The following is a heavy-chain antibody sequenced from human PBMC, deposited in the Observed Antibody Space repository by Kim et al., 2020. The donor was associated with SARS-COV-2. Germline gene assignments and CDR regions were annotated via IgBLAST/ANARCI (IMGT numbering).Heavy chain of an antibody. V-gene: IGHV3-23*01. Sequence: GGSLRLSCAASGFTFNAYALSWVRQAPGKGLEWVSTISGSGHSTYYAVSVKGRLTISRDDSKNTLYLQMNSLRAVDTAIYYCAKDFGYDNYFYFGLDVWGQGTTVTGSS. CDR2: ISGSGHST. D-gene: IGHD3-22*01. J-gene: IGHJ6*02. CDR3: AKDFGYDNYFYFGLDV. CDR1: GFTFNAYA.